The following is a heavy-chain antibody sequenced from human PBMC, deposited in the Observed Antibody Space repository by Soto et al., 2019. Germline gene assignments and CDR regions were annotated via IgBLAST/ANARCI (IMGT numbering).Heavy chain of an antibody. D-gene: IGHD3-9*01. J-gene: IGHJ6*02. V-gene: IGHV1-18*04. Sequence: APMKVSCKASGYTFASYGISRVQQAPGQGVEWMGWISAYNGNTNYAQKLQGRVTMTTDTSTSTAYMELRSLRSDDTAVYYCARDTPNYASLTGYYGMDVWGQGTTVTVSS. CDR1: GYTFASYG. CDR3: ARDTPNYASLTGYYGMDV. CDR2: ISAYNGNT.